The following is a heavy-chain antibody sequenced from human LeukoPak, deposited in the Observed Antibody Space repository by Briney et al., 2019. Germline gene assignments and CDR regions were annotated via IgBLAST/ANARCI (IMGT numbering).Heavy chain of an antibody. D-gene: IGHD3-9*01. J-gene: IGHJ4*02. CDR1: GGSISSKYY. V-gene: IGHV4-39*02. CDR3: ARARGRYIDFLDY. Sequence: PSETLSLTCTVSGGSISSKYYWGWIRQPPGKGLEWIVSFFYSGSTYYNPSLKSRVTISVDTSKNQFSLRLTSVTAADTAVYYCARARGRYIDFLDYWGQGTLITVSS. CDR2: FFYSGST.